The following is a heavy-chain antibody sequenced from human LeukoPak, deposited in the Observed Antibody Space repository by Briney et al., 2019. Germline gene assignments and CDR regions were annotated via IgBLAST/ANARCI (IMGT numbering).Heavy chain of an antibody. CDR2: ISGSGGST. Sequence: GGSLRLSCAASGFTFGTSAMSWVRQAPGKGLEWVSAISGSGGSTYYADSVKGRFTISRDNSKNTLYLQMNSLRAEDTAVYYCAKARYYDILTGYYYFDYWGQGTLVTVPS. CDR1: GFTFGTSA. CDR3: AKARYYDILTGYYYFDY. V-gene: IGHV3-23*01. J-gene: IGHJ4*02. D-gene: IGHD3-9*01.